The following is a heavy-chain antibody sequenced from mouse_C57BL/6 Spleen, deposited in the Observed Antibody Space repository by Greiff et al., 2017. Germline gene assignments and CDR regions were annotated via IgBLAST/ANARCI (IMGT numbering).Heavy chain of an antibody. CDR1: GYSFTDYN. CDR2: INPNYGTT. D-gene: IGHD2-3*01. CDR3: ARGDGYSYYYAMDY. J-gene: IGHJ4*01. V-gene: IGHV1-39*01. Sequence: LVESGPELVKPGASVKISCKASGYSFTDYNMNWVKQSNGKSLEWIGVINPNYGTTSYNQKFKGKATLTVDQSSSTAYMQLNSLTSEDSAVYYCARGDGYSYYYAMDYWGQGTSVTVSS.